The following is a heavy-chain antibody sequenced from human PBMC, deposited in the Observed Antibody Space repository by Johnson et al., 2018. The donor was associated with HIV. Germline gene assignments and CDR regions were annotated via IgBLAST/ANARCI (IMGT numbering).Heavy chain of an antibody. CDR2: ISYDGSNK. V-gene: IGHV3-30*03. D-gene: IGHD5-18*01. J-gene: IGHJ3*02. CDR1: GFSLRTYG. Sequence: QVQLVESGGGLVQPGRSLRLSCTATGFSLRTYGMHWVRQAPGKGLEWVAVISYDGSNKYYADSVKGRFTISRDNSKNTLYLQMNSLRAEDTAVYYCARDPVQGYSYGPTHDAFDIWGQGTMVTVSS. CDR3: ARDPVQGYSYGPTHDAFDI.